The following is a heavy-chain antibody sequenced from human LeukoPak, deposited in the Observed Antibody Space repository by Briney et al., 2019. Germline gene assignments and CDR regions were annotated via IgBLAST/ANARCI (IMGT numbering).Heavy chain of an antibody. CDR1: GGTFSSYA. CDR3: ARTVVVPAARGFYYYYYMDV. CDR2: IIPIFGTA. D-gene: IGHD2-2*01. Sequence: SVKVSCKASGGTFSSYAISWVRQAPGQGLEWMGGIIPIFGTANYAQKFQGRVTITADEFTSTAYMELSSLRSEDTAVYYCARTVVVPAARGFYYYYYMDVWGKGTTVTISS. J-gene: IGHJ6*03. V-gene: IGHV1-69*13.